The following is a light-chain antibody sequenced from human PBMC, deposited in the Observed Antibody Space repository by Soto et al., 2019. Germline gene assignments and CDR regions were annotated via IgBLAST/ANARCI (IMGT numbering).Light chain of an antibody. CDR1: NSDVGTYNL. V-gene: IGLV2-23*01. Sequence: QSVLTQPASVSGSPGQSITISCTGTNSDVGTYNLVSWYQQHPGKAPKLMTYEGTKRRSGVSNRFSGSNSGNTASLTISGLQAEDEADYYCYSYAGSGTYVFGTGTKVTVL. CDR2: EGT. J-gene: IGLJ1*01. CDR3: YSYAGSGTYV.